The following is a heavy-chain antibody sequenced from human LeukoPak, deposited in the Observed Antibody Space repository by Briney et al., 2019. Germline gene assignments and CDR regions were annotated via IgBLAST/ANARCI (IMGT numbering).Heavy chain of an antibody. J-gene: IGHJ4*02. Sequence: ASVKVSCKASGYTFASYDINWVRQATGQGLEWMGWMNPNSGNTGYAQKFQGRVTMTRNTSISTAYMELSSLRSEDTGVYYCATAAAAGGYYFDYWGQGTLVTVSS. CDR2: MNPNSGNT. V-gene: IGHV1-8*01. CDR3: ATAAAAGGYYFDY. D-gene: IGHD6-13*01. CDR1: GYTFASYD.